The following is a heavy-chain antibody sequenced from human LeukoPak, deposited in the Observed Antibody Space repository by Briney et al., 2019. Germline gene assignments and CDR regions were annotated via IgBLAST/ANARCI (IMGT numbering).Heavy chain of an antibody. CDR3: ARATQGSGRGD. CDR1: VYTFTGSY. J-gene: IGHJ4*02. CDR2: INPNSGGT. D-gene: IGHD2-15*01. V-gene: IGHV1-2*02. Sequence: ASVKVSCKASVYTFTGSYMHWVRQAPGQGLEWMGWINPNSGGTNYAQKFQGRVTVTSDTSISTAYMELSTLTSDDTAVYYCARATQGSGRGDWGQGTLVTVSS.